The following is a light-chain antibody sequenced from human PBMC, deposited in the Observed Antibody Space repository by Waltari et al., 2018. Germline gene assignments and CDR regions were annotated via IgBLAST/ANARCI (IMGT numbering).Light chain of an antibody. CDR3: CSYAGSTTSVV. Sequence: QSALTPPASVSGSPGQSITISCTGPSSDVGGYKYVSWYQQHPGKAPKLMIYNVSKRPSGVSNRFSGSKSGNTASLTISGLQAEDEADYYCCSYAGSTTSVVFGGGTKVTVL. J-gene: IGLJ3*02. CDR2: NVS. CDR1: SSDVGGYKY. V-gene: IGLV2-23*02.